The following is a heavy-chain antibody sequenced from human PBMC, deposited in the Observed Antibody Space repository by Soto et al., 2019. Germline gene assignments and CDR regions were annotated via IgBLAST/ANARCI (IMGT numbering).Heavy chain of an antibody. Sequence: SETLSLTCTVSGDSINSYSWTWIRQPPGKGLEWIGYIYDSGSTNYNPSLKSRVTISVDTSKNQFSLKLTSVTAADTAMYYCARGAGVRSPFDPWGQGTLVTVSS. D-gene: IGHD4-17*01. CDR2: IYDSGST. J-gene: IGHJ5*02. CDR3: ARGAGVRSPFDP. V-gene: IGHV4-59*01. CDR1: GDSINSYS.